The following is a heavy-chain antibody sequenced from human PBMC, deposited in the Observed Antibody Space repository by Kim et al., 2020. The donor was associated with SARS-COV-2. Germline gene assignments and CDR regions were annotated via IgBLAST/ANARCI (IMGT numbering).Heavy chain of an antibody. CDR3: AREHSSGWYGYFDY. CDR2: ISSSSSTI. Sequence: GGSLRLSCAASGFTFSSYSMNWVRQAPGKGLEWVSYISSSSSTIYYADSVKGRFTISRDNAKNSLYLQMNSLRAEDTAVYYCAREHSSGWYGYFDYWGQGTLVTVSS. V-gene: IGHV3-48*04. CDR1: GFTFSSYS. D-gene: IGHD6-19*01. J-gene: IGHJ4*02.